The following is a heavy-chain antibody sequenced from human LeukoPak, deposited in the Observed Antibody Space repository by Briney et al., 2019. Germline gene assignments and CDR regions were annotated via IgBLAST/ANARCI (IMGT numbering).Heavy chain of an antibody. CDR3: PRDIVSMATILPPDGFDI. CDR2: LNPRSGDT. J-gene: IGHJ3*02. D-gene: IGHD5-24*01. CDR1: GYTFTDYY. V-gene: IGHV1-2*02. Sequence: ASVKVSCKASGYTFTDYYVHWVRQAPGQGLEWMGWLNPRSGDTEYAQKFQGRVTMTRDPSSSTAYMDLSSLTSYDTAVYYCPRDIVSMATILPPDGFDIWGQGTLITVSS.